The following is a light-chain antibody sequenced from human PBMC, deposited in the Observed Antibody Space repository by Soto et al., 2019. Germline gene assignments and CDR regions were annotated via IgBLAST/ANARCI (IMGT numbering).Light chain of an antibody. V-gene: IGKV3-15*01. Sequence: EIVMTQSPATLSVSPGERATLSCRASQSVSSNLAWYQQKPGQAPRLLIYGASTRATGIPARFSGSGSGTEFTLTISSLQSEDFAVYYCHQYGNPPNSFGQGTKLEIK. CDR1: QSVSSN. CDR2: GAS. CDR3: HQYGNPPNS. J-gene: IGKJ2*03.